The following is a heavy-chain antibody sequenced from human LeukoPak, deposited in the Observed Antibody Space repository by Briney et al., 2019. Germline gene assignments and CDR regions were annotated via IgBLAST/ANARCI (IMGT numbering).Heavy chain of an antibody. CDR3: TRDLMDYDVSTGLHHYYMDV. CDR1: GFTFSSYS. J-gene: IGHJ6*02. Sequence: GGSLRLSCAASGFTFSSYSMNWVRQAPGKGLEWVPSISGSSSYIYYADSVKGRFTISRDNAKNSLYLQMNTLRVEDTAVYYCTRDLMDYDVSTGLHHYYMDVWGQGTTVTVSS. V-gene: IGHV3-21*01. D-gene: IGHD3-9*01. CDR2: ISGSSSYI.